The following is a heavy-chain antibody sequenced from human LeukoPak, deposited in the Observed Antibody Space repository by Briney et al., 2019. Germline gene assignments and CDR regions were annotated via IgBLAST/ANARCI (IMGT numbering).Heavy chain of an antibody. J-gene: IGHJ6*02. CDR2: IIPIFGTA. CDR1: GGTFSSYA. D-gene: IGHD6-19*01. CDR3: ARGVRSPYSSGWSYYYYYGMDV. Sequence: ASVKVSCKASGGTFSSYAISWVRQAPGQGLEWVGGIIPIFGTANYAQKFQGRVTITADESTSTAYMELSSLRSEDTAVYYCARGVRSPYSSGWSYYYYYGMDVWGQGTTVTVSS. V-gene: IGHV1-69*13.